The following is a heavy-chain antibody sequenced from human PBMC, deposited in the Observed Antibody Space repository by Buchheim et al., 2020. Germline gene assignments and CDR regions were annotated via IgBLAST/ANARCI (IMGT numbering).Heavy chain of an antibody. CDR3: ARAKSFYYNGMDV. CDR1: GGSVSNYY. J-gene: IGHJ6*02. V-gene: IGHV4-59*02. CDR2: VFYSGST. Sequence: QVQLQESGPGLVKPSETLSLTCTVSGGSVSNYYWSWIRQPPGRGPEWIGYVFYSGSTNYNPSLKSRVTISADPSKNQFSLKMTSVTAADTAVYYCARAKSFYYNGMDVWGQGTT. D-gene: IGHD3-3*01.